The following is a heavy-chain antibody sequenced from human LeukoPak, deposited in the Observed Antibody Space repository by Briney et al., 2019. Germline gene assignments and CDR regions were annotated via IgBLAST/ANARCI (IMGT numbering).Heavy chain of an antibody. J-gene: IGHJ4*02. CDR2: INHSGST. Sequence: SGTLSLTCAVYGGSFSGYYWRWIRQPPGKGLEWIGEINHSGSTNYNPSIKSRVTISVDTSKNQLSLKMSSVTAADTAVYYCTITTGTTLGLMDYWGQGTLVTVSS. CDR3: TITTGTTLGLMDY. V-gene: IGHV4-34*01. CDR1: GGSFSGYY. D-gene: IGHD1-1*01.